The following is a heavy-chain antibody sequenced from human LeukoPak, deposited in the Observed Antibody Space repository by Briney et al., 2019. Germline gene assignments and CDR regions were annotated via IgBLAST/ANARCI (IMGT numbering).Heavy chain of an antibody. D-gene: IGHD3-22*01. Sequence: SETLSLTCTVSGGSISSGGYYWSWIRQHPGKGLEWFGYIYYSGSTYYNPSLKSRVTISVDTSKNQFSLKLSSVTAADTAVYYCAREFSSGYYYVRYFDLWGRGTLVTVSS. CDR2: IYYSGST. V-gene: IGHV4-31*03. CDR3: AREFSSGYYYVRYFDL. CDR1: GGSISSGGYY. J-gene: IGHJ2*01.